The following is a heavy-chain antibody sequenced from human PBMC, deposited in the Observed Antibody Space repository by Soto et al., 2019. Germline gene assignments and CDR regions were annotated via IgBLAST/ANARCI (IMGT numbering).Heavy chain of an antibody. V-gene: IGHV3-30*18. CDR3: AKDNFWFGELPWRGMDV. J-gene: IGHJ6*02. CDR1: GFTFSSYG. D-gene: IGHD3-10*01. CDR2: ISYDGSNK. Sequence: QVQLVESGGGVVQPGRSLRLSCAASGFTFSSYGMHWVRQAPGKGLEWVAVISYDGSNKYYADSVKGRFTISRDNSKNTLYLQMNSLRAEDTAVYYCAKDNFWFGELPWRGMDVWGQGTTVTVSS.